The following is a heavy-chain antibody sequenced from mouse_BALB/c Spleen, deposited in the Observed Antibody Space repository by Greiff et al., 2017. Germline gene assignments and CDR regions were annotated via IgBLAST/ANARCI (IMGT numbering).Heavy chain of an antibody. D-gene: IGHD1-1*01. J-gene: IGHJ2*01. CDR3: ARQVITTVVATDY. V-gene: IGHV5-6*01. CDR2: ISSGGSYT. CDR1: GFTFSSYG. Sequence: EVQGVESGGGLVQPGGSRKLSCAASGFTFSSYGMSWVRQTPDKRLEWVATISSGGSYTYYPDSVKGRFTISRDNAKNTLYLQMSSLKSEDTAMYYCARQVITTVVATDYWGQGTTLTVSS.